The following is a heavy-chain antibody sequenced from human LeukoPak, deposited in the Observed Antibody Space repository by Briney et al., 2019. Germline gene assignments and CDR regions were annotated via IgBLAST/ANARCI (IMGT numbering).Heavy chain of an antibody. J-gene: IGHJ6*02. CDR1: GFTFDDYA. CDR2: ISWNSGSI. Sequence: GGSLRLSCAASGFTFDDYAMHWVRQAPGKGLEWVSGISWNSGSIGYADSVKGRFTISRDNAKNSLYLQMNSLRAEDAALYYCAKGGAGGGSLLDGLDVWGQGTTVTVSS. D-gene: IGHD2-15*01. V-gene: IGHV3-9*01. CDR3: AKGGAGGGSLLDGLDV.